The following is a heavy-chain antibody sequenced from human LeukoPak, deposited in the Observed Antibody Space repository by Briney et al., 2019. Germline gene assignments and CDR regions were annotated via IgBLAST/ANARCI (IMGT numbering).Heavy chain of an antibody. CDR1: GASIAYYH. V-gene: IGHV4-59*08. CDR2: IYSSGST. J-gene: IGHJ4*02. Sequence: SETLSLTCTVPGASIAYYHWSWIRQPPGKGVEWIGFIYSSGSTKYNPSLKSRVAISFDTSENRLSLKVGSVTAADTAVYYCARFRSLGASFDNWGQGSLVAVSA. CDR3: ARFRSLGASFDN. D-gene: IGHD1-26*01.